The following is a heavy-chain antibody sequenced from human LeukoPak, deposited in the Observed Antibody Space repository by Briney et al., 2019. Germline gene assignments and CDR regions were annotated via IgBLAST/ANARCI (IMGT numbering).Heavy chain of an antibody. CDR3: ARAPYGEYYFDY. D-gene: IGHD3-10*01. CDR2: IYHSGST. CDR1: GGSISSGGYS. V-gene: IGHV4-30-2*01. J-gene: IGHJ4*02. Sequence: SETLSLTCAASGGSISSGGYSWSWIRQPPGKGLEWIGYIYHSGSTYYNPSLKSRVTISVDRSKNQFSLKLSSVTAADTAVYYCARAPYGEYYFDYWGQGTLVTVSS.